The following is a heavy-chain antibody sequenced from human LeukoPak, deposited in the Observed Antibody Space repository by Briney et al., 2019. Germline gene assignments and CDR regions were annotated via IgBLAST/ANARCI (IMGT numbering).Heavy chain of an antibody. CDR1: GYTFTNYY. J-gene: IGHJ4*02. Sequence: GASVKVSCKSSGYTFTNYYMHWVRQPPGQGLEWMGIINPSAGRTTYAQKFQGRVSVTRDTSRSTVYMELSSLTSEDTAVYYCARSRGFSGYDYVDHWGQGTLVTVSS. V-gene: IGHV1-46*03. CDR3: ARSRGFSGYDYVDH. D-gene: IGHD5-12*01. CDR2: INPSAGRT.